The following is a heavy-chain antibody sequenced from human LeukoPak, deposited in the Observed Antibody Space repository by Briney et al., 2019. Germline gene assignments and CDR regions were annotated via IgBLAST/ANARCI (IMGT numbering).Heavy chain of an antibody. CDR1: GGSISSSSYY. J-gene: IGHJ5*02. V-gene: IGHV4-39*07. D-gene: IGHD3-22*01. CDR2: IYYSGST. Sequence: KDSETLSLTCTVSGGSISSSSYYWGWIRQPPGKGLEWIGSIYYSGSTYYNPSLKSRVTISVDTSKNQFSLKLSSVTAADTAVYYCAGDYDSGGYRNTWGQGTLVTVSS. CDR3: AGDYDSGGYRNT.